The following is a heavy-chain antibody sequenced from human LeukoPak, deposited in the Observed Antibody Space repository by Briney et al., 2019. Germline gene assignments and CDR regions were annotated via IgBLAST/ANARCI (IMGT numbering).Heavy chain of an antibody. Sequence: GGSLRLSCVPSGFTFHIYAMNWVRQAPGKGLEWVSPISGRGDNAHYADSVKGRLSISRDNSKNTVYLEMGTLTGEDTAVYCAEDRGPDVGIDNNLLAPWGQGTLVIVP. CDR2: ISGRGDNA. V-gene: IGHV3-23*01. CDR1: GFTFHIYA. CDR3: AEDRGPDVGIDNNLLAP. D-gene: IGHD1-26*01. J-gene: IGHJ5*02.